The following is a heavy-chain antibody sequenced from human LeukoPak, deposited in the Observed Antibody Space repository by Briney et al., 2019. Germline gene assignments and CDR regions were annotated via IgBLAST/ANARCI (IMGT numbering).Heavy chain of an antibody. CDR2: INTDGSST. V-gene: IGHV3-74*01. CDR1: GFTFSSYW. Sequence: PGGSLRLSCAASGFTFSSYWLHWVRQAPGKGLVWVSRINTDGSSTSYADSLKCRSPISRDNAKKTLYLQMNSLRAEDTAVYYCATPAYYSNYALFDYWGQGTLVTVSS. D-gene: IGHD4-11*01. J-gene: IGHJ4*02. CDR3: ATPAYYSNYALFDY.